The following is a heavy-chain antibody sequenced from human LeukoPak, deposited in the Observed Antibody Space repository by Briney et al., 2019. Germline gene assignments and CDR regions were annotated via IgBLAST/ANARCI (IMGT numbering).Heavy chain of an antibody. Sequence: SETLSLTCTVSGGSISGSSYYWGWIRQPPGKGLEWIGSIYYSGSTYYNPSLKSRVTISVDTSKNQFSLKLSSVTAADTAVYYCARARGFSWFDPWGQGTLVTVSS. D-gene: IGHD3-3*01. V-gene: IGHV4-39*07. CDR1: GGSISGSSYY. J-gene: IGHJ5*02. CDR3: ARARGFSWFDP. CDR2: IYYSGST.